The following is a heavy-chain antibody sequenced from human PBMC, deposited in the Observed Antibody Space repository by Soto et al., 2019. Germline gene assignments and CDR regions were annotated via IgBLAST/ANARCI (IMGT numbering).Heavy chain of an antibody. D-gene: IGHD1-7*01. J-gene: IGHJ4*02. CDR3: AHSARFKWDYPFDY. CDR1: GFSLTTVGVG. CDR2: IYWDDDK. V-gene: IGHV2-5*02. Sequence: QITLKESGPPLVKPTQTLTLTCTISGFSLTTVGVGVGWIRQPPGEALEWLAVIYWDDDKRFSPSLKNRLSITKDTSKNQVVLTMTNMDPVDTATYYCAHSARFKWDYPFDYWGQGALVTVSS.